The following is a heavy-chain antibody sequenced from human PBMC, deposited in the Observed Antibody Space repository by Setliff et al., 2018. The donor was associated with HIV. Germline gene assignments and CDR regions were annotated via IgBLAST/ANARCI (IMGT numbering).Heavy chain of an antibody. J-gene: IGHJ3*02. CDR2: IWYDGSNI. CDR1: GFPFNSYG. Sequence: GGSLRLSCAASGFPFNSYGMHWVRQAPGKGLEWLAVIWYDGSNIKYADSVKGRFTISRDNSKNSLYLQMNGLRAEDTALYYCARDRGNTKVAFDIWGQGTMVTVSS. CDR3: ARDRGNTKVAFDI. V-gene: IGHV3-33*08. D-gene: IGHD3-16*01.